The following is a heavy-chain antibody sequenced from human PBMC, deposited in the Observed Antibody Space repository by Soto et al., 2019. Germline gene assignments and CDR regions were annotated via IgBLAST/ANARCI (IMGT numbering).Heavy chain of an antibody. D-gene: IGHD2-2*01. CDR2: LSDSGGHT. Sequence: GGSLRLSCAGSGFTFRSYAMTWVRQAPGKGLEWVSTLSDSGGHTYYADSVKGRFTISRDNPKNTLYLQMNSLRAEDTAVYYCAKDPQSGSVSAAQDYGKDVRGQGTTVTAAS. CDR1: GFTFRSYA. CDR3: AKDPQSGSVSAAQDYGKDV. J-gene: IGHJ6*02. V-gene: IGHV3-23*01.